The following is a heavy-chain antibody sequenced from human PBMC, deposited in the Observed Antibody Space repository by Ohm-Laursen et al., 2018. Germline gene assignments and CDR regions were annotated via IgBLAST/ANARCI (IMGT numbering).Heavy chain of an antibody. CDR2: INPNSGGT. CDR1: GYTFTGYY. Sequence: SVKVSCKASGYTFTGYYMHWVRQAPGQGLEWMGWINPNSGGTNYAQNFQGRVTMTRDTSINTAYMELNRLRSDDTAVYYCARRRLGSSGLDVWGQGTTVTVSS. V-gene: IGHV1-2*02. J-gene: IGHJ6*02. CDR3: ARRRLGSSGLDV. D-gene: IGHD3-16*01.